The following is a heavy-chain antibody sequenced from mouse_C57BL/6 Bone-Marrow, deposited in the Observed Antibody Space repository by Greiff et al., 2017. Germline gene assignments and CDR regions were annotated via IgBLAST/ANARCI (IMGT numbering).Heavy chain of an antibody. CDR3: ASPRCAY. V-gene: IGHV1-59*01. CDR2: IDPSDSYT. CDR1: GYTFTSYW. J-gene: IGHJ3*01. Sequence: VQLQQSGAELARPGASVKLSCKASGYTFTSYWMHWVKQRPGQGLEWIGVIDPSDSYTNYNQKFKGKATLTVDTSSSTAYMQLSSLTSEDSAVYYCASPRCAYWGQGTLVTVSA.